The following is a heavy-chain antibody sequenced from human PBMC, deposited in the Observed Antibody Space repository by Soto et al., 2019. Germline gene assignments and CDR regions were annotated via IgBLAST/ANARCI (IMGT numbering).Heavy chain of an antibody. CDR1: GFTFSTYW. J-gene: IGHJ4*01. CDR3: AGWGGHDYPY. V-gene: IGHV3-7*03. Sequence: EVQLLGSGGGLVQPGGSLRLSCVGSGFTFSTYWMNWVRQAPGKGLEWVANINPDGNVGTYVDSVRGRFTTSRDNAKNSLYLQMNSLRADDTAVDFCAGWGGHDYPYWGHGIMVTVSS. D-gene: IGHD4-17*01. CDR2: INPDGNVG.